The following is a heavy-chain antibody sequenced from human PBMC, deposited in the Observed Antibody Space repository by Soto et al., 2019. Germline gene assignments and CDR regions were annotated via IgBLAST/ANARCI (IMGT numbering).Heavy chain of an antibody. Sequence: GGSLRLSCAASAFTFSNYAMTWVRQAPGKGLEWVSSISGSGGSTYYADSVMGRFTVSRDNSKNTLYLQMNSLRAEDTAVYYCAKEGDRYTSTWYVGLDCWGQGTLVTVSS. CDR2: ISGSGGST. V-gene: IGHV3-23*01. J-gene: IGHJ4*02. CDR3: AKEGDRYTSTWYVGLDC. D-gene: IGHD6-13*01. CDR1: AFTFSNYA.